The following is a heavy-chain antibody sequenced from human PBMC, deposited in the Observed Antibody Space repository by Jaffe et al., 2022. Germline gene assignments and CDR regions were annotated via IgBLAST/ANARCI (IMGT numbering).Heavy chain of an antibody. D-gene: IGHD7-27*01. J-gene: IGHJ4*02. V-gene: IGHV4-38-2*01. CDR2: IYHSGST. CDR3: ASRPETGDYFDY. Sequence: QVQLQESGPGLVKPSETLSLTCAVSGYSISSGYYWGWIRQPPGKGLEWIGSIYHSGSTYYNPSLKSRVTISVDTSKNQFSLKLSSVTAADTAVYYCASRPETGDYFDYWGQGTLVTVSS. CDR1: GYSISSGYY.